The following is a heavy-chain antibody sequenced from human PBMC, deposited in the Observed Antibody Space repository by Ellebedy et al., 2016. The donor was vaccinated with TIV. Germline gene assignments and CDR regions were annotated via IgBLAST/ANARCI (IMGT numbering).Heavy chain of an antibody. J-gene: IGHJ4*02. Sequence: AASVKVSCKASGYTFTGYYMHWVRQAPGQGLEWMGWINPNSGDTRYAQKFQGRVTMTGDTSITTAYMDLRRLRSDDTAVYYCARPNRPITMARGLITPPDHWGQGTLVTVSS. V-gene: IGHV1-2*02. CDR2: INPNSGDT. CDR1: GYTFTGYY. D-gene: IGHD3-10*01. CDR3: ARPNRPITMARGLITPPDH.